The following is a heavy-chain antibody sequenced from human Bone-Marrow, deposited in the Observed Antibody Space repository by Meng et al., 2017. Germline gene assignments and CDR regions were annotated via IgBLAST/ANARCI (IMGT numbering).Heavy chain of an antibody. D-gene: IGHD5-12*01. CDR3: ATDRGLIVTPNVVY. Sequence: GGSLRLSFAASGFTFSNAWMSWVRQAPGKGLEWVGRIKNKIDGETTDYDAPVKGRFIITRDDLKKVLYLQMNSLTTEERAGYYCATDRGLIVTPNVVYWGQGTLVTVSS. V-gene: IGHV3-15*01. J-gene: IGHJ4*02. CDR2: IKNKIDGETT. CDR1: GFTFSNAW.